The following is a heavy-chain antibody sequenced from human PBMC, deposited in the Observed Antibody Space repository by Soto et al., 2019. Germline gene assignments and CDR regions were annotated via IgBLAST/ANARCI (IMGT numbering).Heavy chain of an antibody. CDR2: IIPILGIA. D-gene: IGHD7-27*01. J-gene: IGHJ4*02. CDR1: GGTFSSYT. Sequence: ASVKVSCKASGGTFSSYTISWVRQAPGQGLEWMGRIIPILGIANYAQKFQGRVTITADKSTSTAYMELSSLRSEDTAVYYCASYQELGTGSVDYWGQGTLVTVSS. V-gene: IGHV1-69*02. CDR3: ASYQELGTGSVDY.